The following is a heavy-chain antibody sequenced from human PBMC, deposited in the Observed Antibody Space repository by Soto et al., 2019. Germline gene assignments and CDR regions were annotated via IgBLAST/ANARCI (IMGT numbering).Heavy chain of an antibody. V-gene: IGHV4-59*01. D-gene: IGHD3-3*01. J-gene: IGHJ6*02. Sequence: SETLSLTCTVSGGSISSYYWSWIRQPPGKGLEWIGYIYYSGSTNYNPSLKSRVTISVDTSKNQFSLKLSSVTAADTAVYYCAGGILGITIFGGVQVYYYYGMDVGGQGTTVTVSS. CDR1: GGSISSYY. CDR2: IYYSGST. CDR3: AGGILGITIFGGVQVYYYYGMDV.